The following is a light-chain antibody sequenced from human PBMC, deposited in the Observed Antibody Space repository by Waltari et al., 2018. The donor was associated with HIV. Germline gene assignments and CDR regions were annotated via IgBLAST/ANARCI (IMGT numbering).Light chain of an antibody. J-gene: IGLJ2*01. CDR3: QLWDSSTVI. Sequence: SYEVTQSLSVSVALGQTAKITWGGNYIGTKSVHWYQQKPGQAPVLVIYADRGRPSGVPDRFSGSSSGNTATLTISGVQSWDEADYYCQLWDSSTVIFGGGTKLTVL. CDR1: YIGTKS. CDR2: ADR. V-gene: IGLV3-9*01.